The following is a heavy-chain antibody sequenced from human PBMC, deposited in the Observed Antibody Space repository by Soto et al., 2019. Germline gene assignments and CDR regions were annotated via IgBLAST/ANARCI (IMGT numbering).Heavy chain of an antibody. D-gene: IGHD2-8*01. CDR3: VRGGSCTNGVCSVFDY. V-gene: IGHV4-30-4*01. J-gene: IGHJ4*02. CDR1: GGATSSDNY. CDR2: IYYSGNT. Sequence: SETLSLTCSVSGGATSSDNYWSWIRQPPGKGLEWIGHIYYSGNTDYNPSLKSRLAISIDTSKNQFSLKLSSVTAADTAVYFCVRGGSCTNGVCSVFDYWGQGTLVTVSS.